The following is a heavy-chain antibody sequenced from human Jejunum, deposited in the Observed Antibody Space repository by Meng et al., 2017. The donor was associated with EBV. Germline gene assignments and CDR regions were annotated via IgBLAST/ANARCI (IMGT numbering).Heavy chain of an antibody. CDR1: GGALSGYS. CDR2: VHFSGIT. V-gene: IGHV4-34*02. CDR3: ARRTGDYVVGY. J-gene: IGHJ4*02. Sequence: VRLQRWGAGLCRPTEYLALTCDVYGGALSGYSWSWVRQPPGRGLEYIGEVHFSGITNYTPSLKSRVTMSVDASKNQFSLRLASVTAADTAVYYCARRTGDYVVGYWGQGTLVTVSS. D-gene: IGHD2-8*02.